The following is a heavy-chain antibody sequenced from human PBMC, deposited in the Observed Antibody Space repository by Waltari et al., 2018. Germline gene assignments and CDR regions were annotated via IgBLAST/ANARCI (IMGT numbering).Heavy chain of an antibody. V-gene: IGHV3-33*01. CDR1: GFTFSSYG. CDR3: ARDEQQLDEYFQH. D-gene: IGHD6-13*01. CDR2: IWYDGSNK. Sequence: QVQLVESGGGVVQPGRSLRLSCAASGFTFSSYGMHWVRRAPGKGLEWVAVIWYDGSNKYYADSVKGRFTISRDNSKNTLYLQMNSLRAEDTAVYYCARDEQQLDEYFQHWGQGTLVTVSS. J-gene: IGHJ1*01.